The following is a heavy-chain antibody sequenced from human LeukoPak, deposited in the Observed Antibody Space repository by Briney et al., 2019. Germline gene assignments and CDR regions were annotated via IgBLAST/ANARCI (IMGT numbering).Heavy chain of an antibody. D-gene: IGHD3-9*01. J-gene: IGHJ6*03. Sequence: PGRSLRLSCAASEFTFSSYGMHWVRQAPGKGLEWVAVISYDGSNKYYADSVRGRFTISRDNSKNTLYLQVNSLRAEDTAVYYCAKEREAAYYDILTPYYYYYMDVWGKGTTVTVSS. CDR2: ISYDGSNK. V-gene: IGHV3-30*18. CDR1: EFTFSSYG. CDR3: AKEREAAYYDILTPYYYYYMDV.